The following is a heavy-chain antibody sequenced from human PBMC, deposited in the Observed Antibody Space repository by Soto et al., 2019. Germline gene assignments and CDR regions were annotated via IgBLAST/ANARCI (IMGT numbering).Heavy chain of an antibody. CDR1: GFTVSSRRNY. CDR2: IFDGDNS. V-gene: IGHV3-53*01. CDR3: ARGTAEYDSWAMCGVPAGEYYDMDV. Sequence: GGSLRLSCVVSGFTVSSRRNYMSWVRQASGKGLEWVSVIFDGDNSYYADSVKGRFTISRDNSKNTLYLQMNSLRAEDTAVYYCARGTAEYDSWAMCGVPAGEYYDMDVWRQATTGTGS. J-gene: IGHJ6*02. D-gene: IGHD3-22*01.